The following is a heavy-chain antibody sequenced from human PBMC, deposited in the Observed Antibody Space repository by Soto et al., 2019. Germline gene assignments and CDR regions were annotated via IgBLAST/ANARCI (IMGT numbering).Heavy chain of an antibody. CDR3: ARDLAYCGGDCPLDY. V-gene: IGHV4-4*02. CDR2: IYHSGST. J-gene: IGHJ4*02. Sequence: QVQLQESGPGLVKPSGTLSLTCAVSGGSISSSNWWSWVRQPPGKGLEWIGEIYHSGSTNYNPSLTSRVTISVDKSKNQFSLKLSSVTAAATAVYYCARDLAYCGGDCPLDYWGQGTLVTVSS. CDR1: GGSISSSNW. D-gene: IGHD2-21*02.